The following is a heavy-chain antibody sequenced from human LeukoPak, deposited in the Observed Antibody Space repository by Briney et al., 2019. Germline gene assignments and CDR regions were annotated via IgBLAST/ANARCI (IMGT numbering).Heavy chain of an antibody. CDR3: ARGSGTNYDFWSGYRGRGRWFDP. D-gene: IGHD3-3*01. Sequence: SEPVSLSCAVDRGSFSGYYWSWIRQHPPNRLYWSGEINHSGGTNYNPSLKSRVTISVDTSKNQFSLKLSSVTAADTAVYYCARGSGTNYDFWSGYRGRGRWFDPWGQGTLVTVSS. CDR2: INHSGGT. CDR1: RGSFSGYY. J-gene: IGHJ5*02. V-gene: IGHV4-34*01.